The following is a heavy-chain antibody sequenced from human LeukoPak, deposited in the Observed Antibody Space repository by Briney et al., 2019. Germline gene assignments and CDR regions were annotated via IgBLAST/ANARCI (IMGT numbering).Heavy chain of an antibody. CDR3: ARDGPAELRFLEWLPYHYYGMDV. J-gene: IGHJ6*02. Sequence: PGGSLRLSCAASGFTFSSYAMSWVRQAPGKGLEWVSSISSSSSYIYYADSVKGRFTISRDNAKNSLYLQMNSLRAEDTAVYYCARDGPAELRFLEWLPYHYYGMDVWGQGTTVTVSS. CDR2: ISSSSSYI. V-gene: IGHV3-21*01. D-gene: IGHD3-3*01. CDR1: GFTFSSYA.